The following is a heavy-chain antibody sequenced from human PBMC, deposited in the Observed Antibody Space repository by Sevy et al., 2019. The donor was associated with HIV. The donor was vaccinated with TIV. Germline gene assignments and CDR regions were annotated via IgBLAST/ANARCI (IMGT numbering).Heavy chain of an antibody. CDR3: TRVNEDYDSSGYYYLGVWFDP. V-gene: IGHV3-49*03. J-gene: IGHJ5*02. D-gene: IGHD3-22*01. CDR2: IRSKAYGGTT. Sequence: GGSLRLSCTASGFTFGDYAMSWFRQAPGKGLEWVGFIRSKAYGGTTEYAASVKGRFTISGDDSKSIAYLQMNSLKTEDTAVYYCTRVNEDYDSSGYYYLGVWFDPWGQGTLVTVSS. CDR1: GFTFGDYA.